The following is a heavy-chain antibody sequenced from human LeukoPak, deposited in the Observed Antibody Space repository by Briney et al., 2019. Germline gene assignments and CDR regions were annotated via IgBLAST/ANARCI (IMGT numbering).Heavy chain of an antibody. D-gene: IGHD3-10*01. CDR1: GFSFENYN. V-gene: IGHV3-23*01. CDR3: AKEGDYYGSGSYYQTYYFDY. J-gene: IGHJ4*02. Sequence: GGSLRLSCAASGFSFENYNMNWVRQAPGKGLEWVSAISGSGGSTYYADSVKGRFTISRDNSKNTLYLQMNSLRAEDTAVYYCAKEGDYYGSGSYYQTYYFDYWGQGTLVTVSS. CDR2: ISGSGGST.